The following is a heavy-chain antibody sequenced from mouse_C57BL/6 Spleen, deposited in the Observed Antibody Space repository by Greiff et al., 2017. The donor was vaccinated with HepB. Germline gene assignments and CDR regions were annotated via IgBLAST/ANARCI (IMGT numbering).Heavy chain of an antibody. Sequence: DVKLVESGGGLVQSGRSLRLSCATSGFTFSDFYMEWVRQAPGKGLEWIAASRNKANDYTTEYSASVKGRFIVSRDTSQSILYLQMNALRAEDTAIYYCARDLPMDYWGQGTSVTVSS. CDR3: ARDLPMDY. CDR2: SRNKANDYTT. V-gene: IGHV7-1*01. J-gene: IGHJ4*01. CDR1: GFTFSDFY.